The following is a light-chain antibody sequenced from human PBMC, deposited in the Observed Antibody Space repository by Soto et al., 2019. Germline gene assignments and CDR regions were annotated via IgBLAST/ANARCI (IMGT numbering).Light chain of an antibody. CDR2: KAS. J-gene: IGKJ1*01. CDR1: QSISSW. V-gene: IGKV1-5*03. Sequence: DIQMTQSPSTLSASVGDRVTITCRASQSISSWLAWYQQNPGKAPKLLIYKASSLESGVPSRFSGSGSGTEFTLTISSLQPDDFATYSCQQFNNYPWTFGQGTRVEIK. CDR3: QQFNNYPWT.